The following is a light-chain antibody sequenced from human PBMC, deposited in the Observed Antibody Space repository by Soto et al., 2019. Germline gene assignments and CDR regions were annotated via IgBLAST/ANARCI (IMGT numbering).Light chain of an antibody. CDR2: DAS. V-gene: IGKV3-11*01. CDR1: QSVSSY. CDR3: QQRSDWPLT. Sequence: EIVLTQSPATLSLSPGERVTLSCRASQSVSSYFAWYQQKPGLAPRLLIYDASNRAAGIPARFSGSGSGTVFTLTISSLAPDYFAVYYCQQRSDWPLTFGGGTKVEIK. J-gene: IGKJ4*01.